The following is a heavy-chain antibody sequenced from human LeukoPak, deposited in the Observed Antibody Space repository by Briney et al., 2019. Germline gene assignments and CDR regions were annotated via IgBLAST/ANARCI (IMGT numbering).Heavy chain of an antibody. V-gene: IGHV4-38-2*02. CDR3: ARDRKYCTSTTCHSSMDV. CDR2: IFHSGST. CDR1: GYSISSGYY. D-gene: IGHD2-2*01. Sequence: PSETLSLTSSVSGYSISSGYYWGWIRQPPGKGLEWIGSIFHSGSTYYNPSLKSRVSISVDTSKYQFSLKLTSVTAADTAVYYCARDRKYCTSTTCHSSMDVWGKGTTVTVSS. J-gene: IGHJ6*03.